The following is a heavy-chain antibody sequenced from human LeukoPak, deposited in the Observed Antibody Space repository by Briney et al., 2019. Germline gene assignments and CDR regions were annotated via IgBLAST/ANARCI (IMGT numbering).Heavy chain of an antibody. CDR3: ARVSANYYDSSGYSGMDV. CDR2: IYYSGST. Sequence: SQTLSLTCTVSGGSISSGGYYWSWIRQHPGKGLEWIGHIYYSGSTFYNPSLKSRVSISIDTSKNQFSLKLSSLTAADTAVYYCARVSANYYDSSGYSGMDVWGQGTTVTVSS. V-gene: IGHV4-31*03. J-gene: IGHJ6*02. D-gene: IGHD3-22*01. CDR1: GGSISSGGYY.